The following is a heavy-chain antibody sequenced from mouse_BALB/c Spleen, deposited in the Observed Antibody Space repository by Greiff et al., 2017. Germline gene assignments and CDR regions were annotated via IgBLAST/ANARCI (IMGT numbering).Heavy chain of an antibody. CDR2: ISSGGSYT. CDR1: GFTFSSYA. CDR3: ARDGNYGFDY. D-gene: IGHD2-1*01. J-gene: IGHJ2*01. Sequence: EVKVEESGGGLVKPGGSLKLSCAASGFTFSSYAMSWVRQTPEKRLEWVATISSGGSYTYYPDSVKGRFTISRDNAKNTLYLQMSSLRSEDTAMYYCARDGNYGFDYWGQGTTLTVSS. V-gene: IGHV5-9-3*01.